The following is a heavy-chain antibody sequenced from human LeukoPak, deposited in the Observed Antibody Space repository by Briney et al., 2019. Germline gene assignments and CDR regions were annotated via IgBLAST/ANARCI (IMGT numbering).Heavy chain of an antibody. V-gene: IGHV4-39*01. CDR1: GCSVTSATYY. D-gene: IGHD2-15*01. CDR2: VHYNGAT. J-gene: IGHJ5*02. Sequence: SETLSLTCTVSGCSVTSATYYWGWVRQPPGKGREWFGVVHYNGATYYDPSLKSRVTMSIYTSDNQFSLRVTSVTAGDTAVYYCARRRVVATAGWLDTWGEGALVSVSS. CDR3: ARRRVVATAGWLDT.